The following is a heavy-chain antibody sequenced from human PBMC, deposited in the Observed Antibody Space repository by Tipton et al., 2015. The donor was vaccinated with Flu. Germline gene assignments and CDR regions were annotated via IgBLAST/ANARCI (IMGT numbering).Heavy chain of an antibody. CDR2: SYYSGST. V-gene: IGHV4-59*01. D-gene: IGHD3-3*01. CDR1: GAAINSYY. J-gene: IGHJ3*02. Sequence: LRLSCTISGAAINSYYWSWIRQPPGKGLEWIGYSYYSGSTSYSPSLKSRVSISVDTSKKQFSLKLSSVTAADTAVYYCAREDFWSGPRSFDIWGQGTMVTVSS. CDR3: AREDFWSGPRSFDI.